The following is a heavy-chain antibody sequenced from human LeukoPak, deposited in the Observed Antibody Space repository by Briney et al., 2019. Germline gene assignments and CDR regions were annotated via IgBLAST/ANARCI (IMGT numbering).Heavy chain of an antibody. CDR2: IRSKANSYAT. D-gene: IGHD3-9*01. J-gene: IGHJ4*02. CDR3: TTRIARYFDWLLSTFDY. Sequence: PGGSLKLSCAASGFTFSGSAMHWVRQASGKGLEWVGRIRSKANSYATAYAASVKGRFTISRDDSKNTAYLQMNSLKTEDTAVYYCTTRIARYFDWLLSTFDYWGQGTLVTVSS. V-gene: IGHV3-73*01. CDR1: GFTFSGSA.